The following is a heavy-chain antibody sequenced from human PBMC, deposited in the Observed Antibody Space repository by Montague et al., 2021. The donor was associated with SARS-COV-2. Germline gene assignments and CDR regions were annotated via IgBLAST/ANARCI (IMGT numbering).Heavy chain of an antibody. V-gene: IGHV4-4*02. J-gene: IGHJ4*02. CDR3: ASRGAGWFGSNPERFDY. CDR1: GGSINNSQW. D-gene: IGHD3-10*01. CDR2: IYHNGST. Sequence: SETLSLTCAVSGGSINNSQWWSWVRQPPGKGLEWIGEIYHNGSTNYNPSLKSRVTISVDKSKNRFSLKLNSVTAADTAVYYCASRGAGWFGSNPERFDYWGQGTLVTVSS.